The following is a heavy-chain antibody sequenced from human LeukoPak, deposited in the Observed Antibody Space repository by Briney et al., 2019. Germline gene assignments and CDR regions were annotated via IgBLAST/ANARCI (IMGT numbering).Heavy chain of an antibody. V-gene: IGHV1-69*13. Sequence: GASAKVSCKASGGTFSSYAISWVRQAPGQGLEWMGGIIPIFGTANYAQKFQGRVTITADESTSTAYMELSSLRSEDTAVYYCARAGITMVRGVIITPYNWFDPWGQGTLVTVSS. CDR3: ARAGITMVRGVIITPYNWFDP. CDR2: IIPIFGTA. D-gene: IGHD3-10*01. CDR1: GGTFSSYA. J-gene: IGHJ5*02.